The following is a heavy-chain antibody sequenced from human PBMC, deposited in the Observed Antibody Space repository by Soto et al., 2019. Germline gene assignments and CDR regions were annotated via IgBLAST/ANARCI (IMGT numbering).Heavy chain of an antibody. D-gene: IGHD3-22*01. CDR1: GFTFTSSA. CDR3: AAPWSSGSSFDY. V-gene: IGHV1-58*01. CDR2: IVVGSGNT. Sequence: SVKVSFKASGFTFTSSAVQWVRQARGQRLEWIGWIVVGSGNTNYAQKFQERVTITGDMSTSTAYMELSSLRSEDTAVYYCAAPWSSGSSFDYWGQGTLVTV. J-gene: IGHJ4*02.